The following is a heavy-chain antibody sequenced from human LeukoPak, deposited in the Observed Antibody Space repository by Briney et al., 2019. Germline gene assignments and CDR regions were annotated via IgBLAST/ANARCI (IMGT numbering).Heavy chain of an antibody. CDR1: GYTFSSYW. D-gene: IGHD6-19*01. V-gene: IGHV3-74*01. CDR2: INSDGSST. CDR3: ARDLYIAVAAP. Sequence: PGGSLRLSCAASGYTFSSYWMHWVRQAPGKGLVWASRINSDGSSTSYADSVKGRFTTSRDNAKNTLYLQMNSLRAEDTAVYYCARDLYIAVAAPWGQGTLVTVSS. J-gene: IGHJ5*02.